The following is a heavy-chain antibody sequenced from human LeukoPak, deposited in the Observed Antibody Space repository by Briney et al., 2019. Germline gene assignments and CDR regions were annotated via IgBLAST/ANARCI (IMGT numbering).Heavy chain of an antibody. V-gene: IGHV4-34*01. CDR2: ITHSGST. D-gene: IGHD6-6*01. CDR1: GVSFSGYY. Sequence: PSETLSLTCSVYGVSFSGYYWSWIRHPPGKGLEWMGEITHSGSTNHNPSLKSRVTISVDTSKNQFSLKLSSVTAADTAVYYCARVPVGYSSSSSNWGQGTMVTVSS. J-gene: IGHJ3*01. CDR3: ARVPVGYSSSSSN.